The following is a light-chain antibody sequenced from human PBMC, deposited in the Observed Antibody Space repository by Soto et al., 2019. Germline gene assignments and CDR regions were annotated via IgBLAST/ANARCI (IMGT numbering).Light chain of an antibody. V-gene: IGKV3-20*01. CDR3: QQYDTSPTT. CDR2: GAS. CDR1: QSVGRNY. J-gene: IGKJ5*01. Sequence: ENVLTQSPCTLSLYTGERATLSFRASQSVGRNYLAWFQQKSGQAPRLVIYGASSRAAGIPDRLSGSGSGTDFTLTISRLEPEDFTVYHCQQYDTSPTTFGPGTRLEIK.